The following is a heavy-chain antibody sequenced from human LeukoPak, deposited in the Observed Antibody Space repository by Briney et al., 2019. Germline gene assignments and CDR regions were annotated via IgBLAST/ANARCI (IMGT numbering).Heavy chain of an antibody. CDR2: INPSGGST. CDR3: AREEGEIAAASTLDY. Sequence: ASVKVSCQASGYTFTSYYMHWVRQAPGQGLEWMGIINPSGGSTSYAQKFQGRVTMTRDMSTSTVYMELSSLRSEDTAVYYCAREEGEIAAASTLDYWGQGTLVTVSS. V-gene: IGHV1-46*01. J-gene: IGHJ4*02. D-gene: IGHD6-13*01. CDR1: GYTFTSYY.